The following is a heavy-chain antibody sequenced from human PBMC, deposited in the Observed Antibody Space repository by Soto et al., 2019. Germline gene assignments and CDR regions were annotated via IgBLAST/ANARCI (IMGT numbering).Heavy chain of an antibody. CDR3: ARGGDSSGYYDY. J-gene: IGHJ4*02. D-gene: IGHD3-22*01. Sequence: PSAPLSLTCTSSGGSISSGGYYWSWILQHPGKGLEWIGYIYYSGSTYYNPSLKSRVTISVDTSKNQFSLKLSSVTAADTAVYYCARGGDSSGYYDYWGQGTLVTVSS. V-gene: IGHV4-31*03. CDR2: IYYSGST. CDR1: GGSISSGGYY.